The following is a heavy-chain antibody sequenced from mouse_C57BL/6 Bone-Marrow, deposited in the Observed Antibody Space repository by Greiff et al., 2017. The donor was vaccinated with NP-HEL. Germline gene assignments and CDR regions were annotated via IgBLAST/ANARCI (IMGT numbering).Heavy chain of an antibody. J-gene: IGHJ3*01. CDR2: IDPSDSET. V-gene: IGHV1-52*01. CDR1: GYTFTSYW. CDR3: AFRFAY. Sequence: QVQLQQPGAELVRPGSSVKLSCKASGYTFTSYWMHWVKQRPLQGLEWIGNIDPSDSETNYNQKFKDKATLTVDKSSSPAYLQLSSLTSEDSAVYYCAFRFAYWGQGTLVTVSA.